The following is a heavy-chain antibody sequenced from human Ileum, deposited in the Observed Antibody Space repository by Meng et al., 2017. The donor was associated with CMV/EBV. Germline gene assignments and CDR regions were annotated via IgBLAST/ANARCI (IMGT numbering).Heavy chain of an antibody. Sequence: SLKISCVGSGFTSTLYAMHWVRQPPGKGLEWVSGIYGNGVRIGYADSVKGRFTISRDNAKDTLYLQMNSLRSEDTAFYFCIRDTSPGGADYWGQGTLVTVGS. CDR2: IYGNGVRI. D-gene: IGHD3-10*01. V-gene: IGHV3-9*02. CDR1: GFTSTLYA. CDR3: IRDTSPGGADY. J-gene: IGHJ4*02.